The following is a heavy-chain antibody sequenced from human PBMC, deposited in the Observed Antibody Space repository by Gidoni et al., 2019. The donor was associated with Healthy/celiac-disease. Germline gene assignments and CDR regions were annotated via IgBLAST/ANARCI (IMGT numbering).Heavy chain of an antibody. J-gene: IGHJ4*02. V-gene: IGHV3-66*02. CDR3: ARVGYGDYGGIYFDY. CDR1: GFTLRSNY. CDR2: IYSGGST. D-gene: IGHD4-17*01. Sequence: VQLVESGGGLVQPGGSLRLSCAASGFTLRSNYMSWVRQAPGKGLEWVSVIYSGGSTYYADSVKGRFTISRDKSKNTLYLQMNSLRAEDTAVYYCARVGYGDYGGIYFDYWGQGTLVTVSS.